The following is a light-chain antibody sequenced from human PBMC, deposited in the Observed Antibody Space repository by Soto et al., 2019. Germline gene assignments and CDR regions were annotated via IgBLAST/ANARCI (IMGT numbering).Light chain of an antibody. J-gene: IGKJ1*01. CDR2: AAS. CDR3: QQSYSTPRT. Sequence: IQMTQSPSSLSASVGARVTLTCRASQSIGSYLKWYQQKPGKAPKFLIYAASSLQSGVPSRFSGSGSGTDFTLTITSLQPEDFATYFCQQSYSTPRTFGQGTKVESK. V-gene: IGKV1-39*01. CDR1: QSIGSY.